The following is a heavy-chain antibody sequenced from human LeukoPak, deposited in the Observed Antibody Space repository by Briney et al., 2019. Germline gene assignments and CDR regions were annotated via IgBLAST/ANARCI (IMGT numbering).Heavy chain of an antibody. CDR2: FDPEDGET. CDR1: GGTFSSYA. CDR3: ATDWPVIAVAGTDY. D-gene: IGHD6-19*01. V-gene: IGHV1-24*01. J-gene: IGHJ4*02. Sequence: ASVKVSCKASGGTFSSYAISWVRQAPGKGLEWMGGFDPEDGETIYAQKFQGRVTMTEDTSTDTAYMELSSLRSEDTAVYYCATDWPVIAVAGTDYWGQGTLVTVSS.